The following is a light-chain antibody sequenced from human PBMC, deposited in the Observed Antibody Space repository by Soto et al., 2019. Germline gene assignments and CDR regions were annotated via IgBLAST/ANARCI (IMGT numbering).Light chain of an antibody. Sequence: QSVLTQPASVSGSPGQSITISCTGTSSDVGGYNYVSWYQQHPGKAPKLIIYEVSNRPSGVSNRFSGSKSGNTSSLTISGLQAEDEADSYCNSYTSKSTGVFGTGTKVTVL. CDR2: EVS. V-gene: IGLV2-14*01. J-gene: IGLJ1*01. CDR3: NSYTSKSTGV. CDR1: SSDVGGYNY.